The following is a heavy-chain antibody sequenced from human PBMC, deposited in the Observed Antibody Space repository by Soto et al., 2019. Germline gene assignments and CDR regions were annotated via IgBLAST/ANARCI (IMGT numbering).Heavy chain of an antibody. D-gene: IGHD1-1*01. CDR3: ARGWSTYYYYGMEV. CDR2: INPNSGGT. Sequence: ASVKVSCKASGYTFTGYYMHWVRQAPGQGLEWMGWINPNSGGTNYAQKFQGRVTMTRDTSISAAYMELSRLRSDDTAVYYCARGWSTYYYYGMEVWGQGTTVTVSS. V-gene: IGHV1-2*02. CDR1: GYTFTGYY. J-gene: IGHJ6*02.